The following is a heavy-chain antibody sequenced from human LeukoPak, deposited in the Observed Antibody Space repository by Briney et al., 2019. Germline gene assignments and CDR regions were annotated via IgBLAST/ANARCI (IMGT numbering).Heavy chain of an antibody. CDR2: ISSSGSTI. D-gene: IGHD3-22*01. J-gene: IGHJ4*02. CDR1: GFTFSSYE. Sequence: GGSLRLSCAASGFTFSSYEMNWVRQAPGKGLEWVSYISSSGSTIYYADSVKGRFTISRDNSKNTLYPQMNSLRAEDTAVYYCAKELNYHDSSGYYIRWGQGTLVTVSS. V-gene: IGHV3-48*03. CDR3: AKELNYHDSSGYYIR.